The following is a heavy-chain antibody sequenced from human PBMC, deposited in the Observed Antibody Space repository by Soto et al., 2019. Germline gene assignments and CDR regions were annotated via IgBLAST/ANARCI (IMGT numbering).Heavy chain of an antibody. CDR3: ARGVDINYWELLQSPPPDS. J-gene: IGHJ4*02. D-gene: IGHD1-26*01. CDR2: ISGSGSST. V-gene: IGHV3-23*01. Sequence: GGSLRLSCAVSGFTFRSYATSWVRQAPGKGLEWVSDISGSGSSTYYADSVKGRFTISRDNSKNTLYLQMNSLRAEDTAVYYCARGVDINYWELLQSPPPDSWGQGTLVTVSS. CDR1: GFTFRSYA.